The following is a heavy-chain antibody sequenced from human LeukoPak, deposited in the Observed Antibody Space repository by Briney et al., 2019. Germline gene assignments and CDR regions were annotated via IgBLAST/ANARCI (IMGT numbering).Heavy chain of an antibody. CDR3: ARVRTAIAVAGLNWFDP. Sequence: ASVTVSCKASGYTFTGYYMHWVRQAPGHGLEWMGRINPNSGGTNYAQKFQGRVTMTRDTSISTAYMELSRLRSDDTAVYYCARVRTAIAVAGLNWFDPWGQGTLVTVSS. J-gene: IGHJ5*02. CDR1: GYTFTGYY. V-gene: IGHV1-2*06. CDR2: INPNSGGT. D-gene: IGHD6-19*01.